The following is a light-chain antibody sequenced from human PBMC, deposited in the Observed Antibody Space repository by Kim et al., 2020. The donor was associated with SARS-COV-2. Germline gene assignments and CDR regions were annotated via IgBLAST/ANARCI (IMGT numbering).Light chain of an antibody. CDR1: KWGDKY. CDR3: QAWDSSTYV. J-gene: IGLJ1*01. CDR2: QDS. V-gene: IGLV3-1*01. Sequence: VAPGQTASITCAGDKWGDKYACWYQQKPGQSPVLVIYQDSKRPSGIPERFSGSNSGNTATLTISGTQAMDEADYYCQAWDSSTYVFGTGTKVTVL.